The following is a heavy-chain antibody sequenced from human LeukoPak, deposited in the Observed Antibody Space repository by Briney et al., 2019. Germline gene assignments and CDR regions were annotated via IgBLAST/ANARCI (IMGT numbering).Heavy chain of an antibody. CDR3: ARVRPSYYGSGINWFDP. D-gene: IGHD3-10*01. CDR1: GYTFTGYY. CDR2: INPNSGGT. V-gene: IGHV1-2*06. Sequence: ASGKVSCKASGYTFTGYYMHWVRQAPGQGLEWMGRINPNSGGTNYAQKFQGRVTMTRDTSISTAYMELSRLRSDDTAVYYCARVRPSYYGSGINWFDPWGQGTLVTVSS. J-gene: IGHJ5*02.